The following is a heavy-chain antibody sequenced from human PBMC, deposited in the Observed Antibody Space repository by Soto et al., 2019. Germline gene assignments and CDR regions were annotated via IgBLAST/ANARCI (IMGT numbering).Heavy chain of an antibody. D-gene: IGHD3-10*01. CDR3: ARRFVGYFDP. CDR1: GGSISSYY. V-gene: IGHV4-59*01. J-gene: IGHJ4*02. CDR2: IYYSGST. Sequence: QVQLQESGPGLVKPSETLSLTCTVSGGSISSYYWSWIRQAPGKGLEWIGYIYYSGSTNYNPSLKRRVPISIDTSKNQISPKLSSVTAADTAVYYCARRFVGYFDPWDQGTLVTVSS.